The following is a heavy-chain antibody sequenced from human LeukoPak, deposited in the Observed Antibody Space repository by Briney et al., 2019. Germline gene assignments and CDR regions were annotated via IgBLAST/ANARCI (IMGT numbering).Heavy chain of an antibody. D-gene: IGHD4-23*01. CDR2: ISSSSTYI. Sequence: GGSPRLSCVVSGFTFSSYAMNWVRQTSGKGLEWVSFISSSSTYIYYADSVKGRFTISRDNAKNSLYLQMNSLRAEDTALYYCARLNYGGNPGAFDIWGQGTMVTVSS. CDR1: GFTFSSYA. V-gene: IGHV3-21*01. J-gene: IGHJ3*02. CDR3: ARLNYGGNPGAFDI.